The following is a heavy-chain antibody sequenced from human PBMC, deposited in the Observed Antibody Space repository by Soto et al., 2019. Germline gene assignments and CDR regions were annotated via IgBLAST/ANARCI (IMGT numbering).Heavy chain of an antibody. J-gene: IGHJ4*02. CDR1: GGSISSSSYY. V-gene: IGHV4-39*01. CDR2: FYYSGST. CDR3: ARLYDYCSGGSCYSLTPSYFDY. Sequence: SETLSLTCTVSGGSISSSSYYWGWIRQPPGKGLEWIGSFYYSGSTYYNPSLKSRVTISVDTSKNQFSLKLSSVTAADTAVYYCARLYDYCSGGSCYSLTPSYFDYWGQGTLVTVSS. D-gene: IGHD2-15*01.